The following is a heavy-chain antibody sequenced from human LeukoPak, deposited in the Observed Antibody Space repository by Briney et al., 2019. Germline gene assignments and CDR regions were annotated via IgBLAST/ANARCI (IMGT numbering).Heavy chain of an antibody. Sequence: GGSLTLSCTVSGYTLSSYEECWIRQAPGGGQVWVSSSDYSGGSSFYADSVKRRFPLSREGTKNTLSLQLHSLRVDATAVVLLARVTGYMIEIYFGYWGQGPLLTVSS. CDR2: SDYSGGSS. V-gene: IGHV3-23*01. CDR1: GYTLSSYE. CDR3: ARVTGYMIEIYFGY. D-gene: IGHD3-22*01. J-gene: IGHJ4*02.